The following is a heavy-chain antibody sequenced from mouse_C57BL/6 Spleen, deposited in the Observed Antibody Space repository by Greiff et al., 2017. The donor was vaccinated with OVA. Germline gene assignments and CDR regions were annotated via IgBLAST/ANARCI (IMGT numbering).Heavy chain of an antibody. CDR1: GYTFTTYW. D-gene: IGHD2-4*01. CDR2: IHPNSGST. J-gene: IGHJ2*01. V-gene: IGHV1-64*01. Sequence: QVQLQQPGAELVKPGASVKLSCKASGYTFTTYWMHWVKQRPGQGLEWIGMIHPNSGSTNYNEKFKSKATLTVDKSSSTAYMQLSSLTSEDSAVYYCARGDYDRYFDYWGQGTTLTVSS. CDR3: ARGDYDRYFDY.